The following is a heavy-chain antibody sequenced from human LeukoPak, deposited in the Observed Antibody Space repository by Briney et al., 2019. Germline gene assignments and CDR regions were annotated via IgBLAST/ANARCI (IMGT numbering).Heavy chain of an antibody. V-gene: IGHV1-2*02. D-gene: IGHD6-13*01. CDR3: ARGGIAAAGTKIYYYYYMDV. CDR2: INPNSGGT. J-gene: IGHJ6*03. CDR1: GYTFTGYY. Sequence: GASVKVSCKASGYTFTGYYMHWVRQAPGQGLEWMGWINPNSGGTNYAQKFQGGVTMTRDTSISTAYMELSRLRSDDTAVYYCARGGIAAAGTKIYYYYYMDVWGKGTTVTVSS.